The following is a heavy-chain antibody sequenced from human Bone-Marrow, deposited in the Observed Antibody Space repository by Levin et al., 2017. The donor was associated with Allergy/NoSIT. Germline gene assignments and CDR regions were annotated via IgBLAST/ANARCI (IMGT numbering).Heavy chain of an antibody. CDR3: SREVGYYDASGSYPNMDV. CDR2: VYYTGST. Sequence: SQTLSLTCTVSGDSISIFSWGWIRQPPGKGLEWIGDVYYTGSTNYNPSLKSRVTVSVDTSKNEVSLKVRSVTAAASAVYYCSREVGYYDASGSYPNMDVWGKGTTVVVSS. D-gene: IGHD3-10*01. J-gene: IGHJ6*03. V-gene: IGHV4-59*01. CDR1: GDSISIFS.